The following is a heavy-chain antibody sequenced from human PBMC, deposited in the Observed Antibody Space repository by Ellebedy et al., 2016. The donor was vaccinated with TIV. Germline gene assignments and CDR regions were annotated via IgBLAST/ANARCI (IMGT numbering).Heavy chain of an antibody. J-gene: IGHJ4*02. CDR3: AREFRYDFWRGPLDH. Sequence: SETLSLXXTVSLGSISSHYWTWTRQPPGKGLEWIGNIYYTGSTSYSPSLTGRVTISIDTPKNQFSLKVTSVTAADTAVYYCAREFRYDFWRGPLDHWGQGTTVTVSS. V-gene: IGHV4-59*11. CDR1: LGSISSHY. D-gene: IGHD3-3*01. CDR2: IYYTGST.